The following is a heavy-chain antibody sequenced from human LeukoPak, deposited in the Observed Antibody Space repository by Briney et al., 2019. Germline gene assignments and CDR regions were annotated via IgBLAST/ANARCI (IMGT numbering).Heavy chain of an antibody. J-gene: IGHJ6*02. CDR3: ATGIVVVPAAYYYGMDV. D-gene: IGHD2-2*01. V-gene: IGHV1-24*01. Sequence: ASVKVSCKVSGYTLTELSMHWVRQAPGKGLEWMGGFDPEDGETIYAQKFQGRVTMTEDTSTDTAYVELSSLRSEDTAVYYCATGIVVVPAAYYYGMDVWGQGTTVTVSS. CDR2: FDPEDGET. CDR1: GYTLTELS.